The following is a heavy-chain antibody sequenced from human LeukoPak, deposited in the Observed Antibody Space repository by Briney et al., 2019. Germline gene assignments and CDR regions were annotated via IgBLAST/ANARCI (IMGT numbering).Heavy chain of an antibody. CDR1: GVTFSSYW. CDR2: IKQDGSEK. Sequence: GGSLRLSCAASGVTFSSYWMSWVRQAPGKGLEWVANIKQDGSEKYYVDSVKGRFTISRDNAKNSLYLQMNSLRAEDTAVYYCASSGWYYFDYWGQGALVTVSS. V-gene: IGHV3-7*01. J-gene: IGHJ4*02. CDR3: ASSGWYYFDY. D-gene: IGHD6-19*01.